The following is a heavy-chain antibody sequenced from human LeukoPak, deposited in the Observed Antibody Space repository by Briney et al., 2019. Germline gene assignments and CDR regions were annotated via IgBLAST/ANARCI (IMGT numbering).Heavy chain of an antibody. CDR3: ARNKGDYYDSSGYYYDY. V-gene: IGHV3-30-3*01. CDR2: ISYDGSNK. CDR1: GFTFSSYA. Sequence: PGRSLRLSCAASGFTFSSYAMHWVRQAPGKGLEWVAVISYDGSNKYYADSVKGRFTISRDNSKNTLYLQMNSLRAEDTAVYYCARNKGDYYDSSGYYYDYWGQGTLVTVSS. J-gene: IGHJ4*02. D-gene: IGHD3-22*01.